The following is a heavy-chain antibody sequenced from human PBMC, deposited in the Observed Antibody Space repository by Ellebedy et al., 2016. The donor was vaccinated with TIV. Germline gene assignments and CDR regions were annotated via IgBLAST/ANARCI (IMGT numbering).Heavy chain of an antibody. D-gene: IGHD6-19*01. V-gene: IGHV1-46*01. CDR1: GYTFTSYY. CDR2: INPSGGST. CDR3: AIRYSSGWSLDY. Sequence: ASVKVSXXASGYTFTSYYMHWVRQAPGQGLEWMGIINPSGGSTSYAQKFQSRVTMTRDTSSSTVYMELSSLRSEDTAVYYCAIRYSSGWSLDYWGQGTLVTVSS. J-gene: IGHJ4*02.